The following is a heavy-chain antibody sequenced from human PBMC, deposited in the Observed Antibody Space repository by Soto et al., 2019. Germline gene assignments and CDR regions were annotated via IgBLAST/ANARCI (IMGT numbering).Heavy chain of an antibody. CDR3: ARRDSTIFGRAGMDV. J-gene: IGHJ6*02. Sequence: QVQLVQSGAEVKKPGSSVKVSCKASGGTVRSYAISWVRQAPGQGLEWMGGIIPIFGTANYAQKFQGRVTITADESTSTAYMELSSLRSEDTAVYYCARRDSTIFGRAGMDVWGQGTTVTVSS. D-gene: IGHD3-3*01. CDR2: IIPIFGTA. CDR1: GGTVRSYA. V-gene: IGHV1-69*01.